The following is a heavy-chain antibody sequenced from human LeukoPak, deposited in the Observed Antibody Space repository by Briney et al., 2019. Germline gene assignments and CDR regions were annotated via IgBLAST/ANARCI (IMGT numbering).Heavy chain of an antibody. CDR2: IIPIFGTA. CDR3: ARDGRYSSSSRLGYFDY. Sequence: SVTVSCKASGGTFSSYAISWVRQAPGQGLEWMGGIIPIFGTANYAQKFQGRVTITADESTSTAYMELSSLRSEDTAVYYCARDGRYSSSSRLGYFDYWGQGTLVTVSS. CDR1: GGTFSSYA. D-gene: IGHD6-6*01. J-gene: IGHJ4*02. V-gene: IGHV1-69*13.